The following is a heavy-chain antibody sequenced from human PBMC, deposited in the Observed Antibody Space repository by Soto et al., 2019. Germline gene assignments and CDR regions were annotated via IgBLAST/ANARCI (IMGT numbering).Heavy chain of an antibody. J-gene: IGHJ6*03. Sequence: QVQLQESGPGLVKPSETLSLTCSVSGVSVDSDYWSWIRQPPGKGLEWIGVLYYSGTTYYNPSLTRRVAISADKSKNQFSLRINSVTAADTAVYYCARHNWGTAELFYHMDVWGRGTTVTVSS. D-gene: IGHD7-27*01. V-gene: IGHV4-59*08. CDR2: LYYSGTT. CDR1: GVSVDSDY. CDR3: ARHNWGTAELFYHMDV.